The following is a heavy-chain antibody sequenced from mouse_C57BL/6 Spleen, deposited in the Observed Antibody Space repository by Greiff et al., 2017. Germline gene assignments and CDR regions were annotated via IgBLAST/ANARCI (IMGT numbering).Heavy chain of an antibody. CDR1: GYTFTDYY. Sequence: VQLQQSGPVLVKPGASVKMSCKASGYTFTDYYMNWVKQSHGKSLEWIGVINPYNGGTSYNQKFKGKATLTVDKSSSTAYMELNSLTSEDSAVYYCARGNYYGSSHGYFDYWGQGTTLTVSS. J-gene: IGHJ2*01. CDR3: ARGNYYGSSHGYFDY. D-gene: IGHD1-1*01. V-gene: IGHV1-19*01. CDR2: INPYNGGT.